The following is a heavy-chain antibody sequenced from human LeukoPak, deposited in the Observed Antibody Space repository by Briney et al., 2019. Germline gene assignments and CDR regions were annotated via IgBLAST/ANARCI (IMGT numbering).Heavy chain of an antibody. Sequence: KPGGSLRLSCAASGFTFSSYAMSWVRQAPGKGLEWVSSISSSSSYIYYADSVKGRFTISRDNAKNSLYLQMNSLRAEDTAVYYCARGGLAVAGNLCNWGQGTLVTVSS. CDR1: GFTFSSYA. D-gene: IGHD6-19*01. J-gene: IGHJ4*02. CDR2: ISSSSSYI. CDR3: ARGGLAVAGNLCN. V-gene: IGHV3-21*01.